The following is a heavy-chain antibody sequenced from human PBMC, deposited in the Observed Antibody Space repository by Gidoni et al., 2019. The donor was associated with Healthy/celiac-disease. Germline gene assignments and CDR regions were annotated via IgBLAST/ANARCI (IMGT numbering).Heavy chain of an antibody. Sequence: EVQLVESGGGLFQPGGSLRLSCAASGFTVSSNYMSWVRQAPGKGLEWVSVIDSGGSTYYADSVKGRFTISRDNSKNTLYLQMNSLRAEDTAVYYCARVLSDYYYYGMDVWGQGTTVTVSS. J-gene: IGHJ6*02. CDR2: IDSGGST. CDR3: ARVLSDYYYYGMDV. V-gene: IGHV3-53*01. CDR1: GFTVSSNY.